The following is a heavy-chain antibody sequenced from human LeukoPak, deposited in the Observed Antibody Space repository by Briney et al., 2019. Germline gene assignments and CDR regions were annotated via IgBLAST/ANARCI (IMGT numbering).Heavy chain of an antibody. D-gene: IGHD3-22*01. CDR1: GGSFSGYY. CDR3: ARIDSSGYYRNWFDP. Sequence: PSETLSLTSAVYGGSFSGYYWSWIRQPPGKGLEWIGEINHSGSTNYNPSLKSRVTISVDTSKNQFSLKLSSVTAADTAVYYCARIDSSGYYRNWFDPWGQGTLVTVSS. J-gene: IGHJ5*02. V-gene: IGHV4-34*01. CDR2: INHSGST.